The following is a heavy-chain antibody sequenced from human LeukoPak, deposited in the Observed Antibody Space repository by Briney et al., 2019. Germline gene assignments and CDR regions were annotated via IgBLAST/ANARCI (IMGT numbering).Heavy chain of an antibody. V-gene: IGHV1-69*04. D-gene: IGHD2-15*01. CDR1: GGTFSSYA. CDR2: IIPILGIA. J-gene: IGHJ4*02. Sequence: SVKVSCKASGGTFSSYAISWVRQAPGQGLEWMGRIIPILGIANYAQKFQGRVTITADKSTSTAYMELSSLRSEDTAVYYCAGDFPSVVFDYWGQGTLVTVSS. CDR3: AGDFPSVVFDY.